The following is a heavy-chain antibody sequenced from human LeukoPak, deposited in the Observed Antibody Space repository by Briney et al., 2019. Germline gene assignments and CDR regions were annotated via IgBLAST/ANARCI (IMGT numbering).Heavy chain of an antibody. CDR2: ISGSGGST. J-gene: IGHJ4*02. CDR1: GFTFSSYA. V-gene: IGHV3-23*01. Sequence: PGGSLRLSCAASGFTFSSYAMSWVRQAPGKGLEWVSAISGSGGSTYYADSVKGRFTISRDNSKNTLYLQMNSLRAEDTAAYYCAKDLFLNSPYDSSGYRDYWGQGTLVTVSS. CDR3: AKDLFLNSPYDSSGYRDY. D-gene: IGHD3-22*01.